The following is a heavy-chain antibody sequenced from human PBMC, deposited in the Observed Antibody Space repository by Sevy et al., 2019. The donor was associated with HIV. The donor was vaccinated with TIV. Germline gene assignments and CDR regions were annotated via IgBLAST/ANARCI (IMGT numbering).Heavy chain of an antibody. J-gene: IGHJ5*02. CDR3: ATSHFGELLFSWFDP. CDR2: IIPIFGTA. D-gene: IGHD3-10*01. CDR1: GGTFSSYA. V-gene: IGHV1-69*06. Sequence: GASVKVSCKASGGTFSSYAISWVRQAPGQGLEWMGGIIPIFGTANYAQKFQGRVTITADKSTSTAYMELSSLRSEDTAVYYCATSHFGELLFSWFDPWGQGTLVTVSS.